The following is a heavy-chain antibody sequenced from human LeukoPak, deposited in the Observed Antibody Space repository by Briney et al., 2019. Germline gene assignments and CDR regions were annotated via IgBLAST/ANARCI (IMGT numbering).Heavy chain of an antibody. CDR1: GGCISSSSYY. CDR2: IYYSGST. D-gene: IGHD2-15*01. V-gene: IGHV4-39*01. Sequence: SETLSLTCTVSGGCISSSSYYWGWIRQPPGKGLEWIGSIYYSGSTYYNPSLKSRVTISVDTSKNQFSLKLSSVTAADTAVYYCARQLVELGYCSGGSCYPEYFQHWDQGTLVTVFS. J-gene: IGHJ1*01. CDR3: ARQLVELGYCSGGSCYPEYFQH.